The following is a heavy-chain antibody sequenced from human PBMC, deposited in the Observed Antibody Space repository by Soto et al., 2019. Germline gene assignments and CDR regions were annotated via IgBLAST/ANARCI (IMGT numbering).Heavy chain of an antibody. CDR3: AQTTGWPGFDY. CDR1: GAPISKFY. CDR2: IYNGDST. V-gene: IGHV4-59*01. J-gene: IGHJ4*02. Sequence: QVQLQESGPGLVKPSETMSLTCTASGAPISKFYWNWVRQPPGKGLEWIGHIYNGDSTNYNPSLKCXVTISVATSKDQLSLKLTSVTAADTAVYYCAQTTGWPGFDYWGQGALVTVSS. D-gene: IGHD6-19*01.